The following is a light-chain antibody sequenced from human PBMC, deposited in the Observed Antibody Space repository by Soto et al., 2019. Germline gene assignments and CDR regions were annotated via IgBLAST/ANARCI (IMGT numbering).Light chain of an antibody. CDR1: SGSVSSSHY. CDR3: VLYLGRGVSV. CDR2: SAN. V-gene: IGLV8-61*01. J-gene: IGLJ2*01. Sequence: QAVVTQEASLSVSPGGTVTLTCGLTSGSVSSSHYTSWYQQTPGQAPRTLIYSANTRSSGVPNRFSGSIIGNKAALTITGAQAGDESDYYCVLYLGRGVSVFGGGTKVTVL.